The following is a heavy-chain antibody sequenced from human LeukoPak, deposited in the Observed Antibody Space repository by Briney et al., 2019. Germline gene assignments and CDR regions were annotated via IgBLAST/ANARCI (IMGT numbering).Heavy chain of an antibody. J-gene: IGHJ4*02. D-gene: IGHD6-19*01. CDR3: ARDHSSGWYSDYFDY. CDR2: IWYDGSNK. CDR1: GFTFSSHS. V-gene: IGHV3-33*08. Sequence: GSLRLSCAASGFTFSSHSMNWVRQAPGRGLEWVAVIWYDGSNKYYADSVKGRFTISRDNSKNTLYLQMNSLRAEDTAVYYCARDHSSGWYSDYFDYWGQGTLVTVSS.